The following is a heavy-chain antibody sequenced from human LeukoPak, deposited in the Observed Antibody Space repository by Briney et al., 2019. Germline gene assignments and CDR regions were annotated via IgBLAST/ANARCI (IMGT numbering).Heavy chain of an antibody. CDR2: IYSGGST. D-gene: IGHD5-12*01. Sequence: GGSLRLSCAASGFTVSSNYMSWVRQAPGKGLEWVSVIYSGGSTYYADSVKGRFTISRDNSKNTLYLQMNSLRAEDTAVYYCASVGWLRSRGNYYYGMDVWGQGTTVTVSS. CDR1: GFTVSSNY. CDR3: ASVGWLRSRGNYYYGMDV. J-gene: IGHJ6*02. V-gene: IGHV3-66*01.